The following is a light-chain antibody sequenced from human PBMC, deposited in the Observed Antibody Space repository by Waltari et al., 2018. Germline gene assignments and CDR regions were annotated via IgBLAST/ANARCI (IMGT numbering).Light chain of an antibody. V-gene: IGKV3-20*01. CDR2: GAS. CDR3: QQYGSSPLTLSMYT. Sequence: EIVLTQSPGTLSLSPGERATLSCSASQSVSSSYSAWYQQKPGQAPRLLIYGASSRATGIPDRFSGSGSGTDFTLTISRLEPEDFAVYYCQQYGSSPLTLSMYTFGQGTKLEIK. CDR1: QSVSSSY. J-gene: IGKJ2*01.